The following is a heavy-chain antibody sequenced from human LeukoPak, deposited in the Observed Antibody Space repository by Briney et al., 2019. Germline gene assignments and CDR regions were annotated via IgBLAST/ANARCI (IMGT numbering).Heavy chain of an antibody. J-gene: IGHJ6*03. Sequence: SVKVSCKASGGTFSSYAISWVRQAPGQGLEWMGGIIPIFGTANYAQKFQGRVTITADESTSTAYMELSSLRSEDTAVYYCARGYSGPDGGELENYYYYMDVWGKGTTVTVSS. CDR2: IIPIFGTA. D-gene: IGHD5-12*01. V-gene: IGHV1-69*13. CDR1: GGTFSSYA. CDR3: ARGYSGPDGGELENYYYYMDV.